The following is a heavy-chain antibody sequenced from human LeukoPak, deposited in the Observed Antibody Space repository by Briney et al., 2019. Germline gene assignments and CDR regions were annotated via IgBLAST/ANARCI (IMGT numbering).Heavy chain of an antibody. V-gene: IGHV3-48*01. CDR1: GFPFIEYS. Sequence: GGSLRLSCTASGFPFIEYSMNWVRQAPGKGLEWISYIGIDSGNTKYADSVRGRFTISTDKAKDSLYLQMNSLRVEDTAVYYCARDHNYAFDNWGQGTLVSVAS. D-gene: IGHD1-1*01. CDR3: ARDHNYAFDN. CDR2: IGIDSGNT. J-gene: IGHJ4*02.